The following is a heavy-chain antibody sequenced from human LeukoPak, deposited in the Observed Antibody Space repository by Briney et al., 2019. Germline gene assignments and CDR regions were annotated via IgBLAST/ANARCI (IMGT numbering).Heavy chain of an antibody. V-gene: IGHV3-30*02. CDR2: MRYDGSNK. D-gene: IGHD2-15*01. CDR3: ARAYCSGGSCYRYYYYMDV. Sequence: GGSLRLSCAASGFTFSSYGMHWVRQAPGKGLEWVAFMRYDGSNKYYADSVKGRFTISRDNSKNTLYLQMNSLRAEDTAVYYCARAYCSGGSCYRYYYYMDVWGKGTTVTVSS. J-gene: IGHJ6*03. CDR1: GFTFSSYG.